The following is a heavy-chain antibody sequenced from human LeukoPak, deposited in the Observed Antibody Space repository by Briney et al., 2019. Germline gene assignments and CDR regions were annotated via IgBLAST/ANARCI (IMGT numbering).Heavy chain of an antibody. J-gene: IGHJ6*02. Sequence: SETLSLTCAVSGGPLTSYYWSWIRQPPGKGLEWIGFIYYRGSTNYNPSLKSRVTISVDTSKNQFSLKLSSVTAADTAVYYCARSRTSSGWYGEDYGMDVWGQGTTVTVSS. CDR2: IYYRGST. CDR3: ARSRTSSGWYGEDYGMDV. CDR1: GGPLTSYY. D-gene: IGHD6-19*01. V-gene: IGHV4-59*08.